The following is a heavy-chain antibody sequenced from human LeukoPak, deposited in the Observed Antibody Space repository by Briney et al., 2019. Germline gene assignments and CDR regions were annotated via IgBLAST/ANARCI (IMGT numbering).Heavy chain of an antibody. CDR3: AKDDRYYDFWSGYYTPYSFDY. CDR2: ISGSGGST. CDR1: GFTFSSYA. J-gene: IGHJ4*02. D-gene: IGHD3-3*01. Sequence: PGGSLRLSCAASGFTFSSYAMSWVRQAPGKGLEWVSAISGSGGSTYYADSVKGRFTISRDNSKNTLYLQMNGLRAEDTAVYYCAKDDRYYDFWSGYYTPYSFDYWGQGTLVTVSS. V-gene: IGHV3-23*01.